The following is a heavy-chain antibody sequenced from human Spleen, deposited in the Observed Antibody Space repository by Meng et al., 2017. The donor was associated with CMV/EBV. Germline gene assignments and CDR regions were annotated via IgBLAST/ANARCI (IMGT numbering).Heavy chain of an antibody. Sequence: ASVKVSCKASGYPFGRYGISWVRQAPGQGLEWMGWISAYNGNTNFAQNLQDRVTMTTDTSTNTAYMELRRLRSDDTAVYYCACGGYFGDYWGQGTPVTVSS. V-gene: IGHV1-18*01. D-gene: IGHD5-12*01. CDR2: ISAYNGNT. CDR3: ACGGYFGDY. CDR1: GYPFGRYG. J-gene: IGHJ4*02.